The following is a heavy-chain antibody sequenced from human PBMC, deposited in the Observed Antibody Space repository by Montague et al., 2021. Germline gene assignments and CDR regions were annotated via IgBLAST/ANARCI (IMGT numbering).Heavy chain of an antibody. CDR1: GFTFSSYW. J-gene: IGHJ4*02. CDR3: TFYKFRETPRGFDY. V-gene: IGHV3-74*01. D-gene: IGHD3-10*01. Sequence: SLRLSCAASGFTFSSYWMHWVCQAPGKGLVWVSRISTDGSSTTYADSVKGRFTTSRDNAKNMLYLQMNSLRAEDTAVYYCTFYKFRETPRGFDYWGQGTLVTVSA. CDR2: ISTDGSST.